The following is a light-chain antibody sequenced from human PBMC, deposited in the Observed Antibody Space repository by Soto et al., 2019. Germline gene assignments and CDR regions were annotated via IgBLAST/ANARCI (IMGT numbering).Light chain of an antibody. J-gene: IGLJ1*01. CDR1: SSDVGGYNY. CDR3: CSYAGSPSYV. Sequence: QSALTQPRSVSGSPGPSVTISCTGTSSDVGGYNYVSWYQQHPGKAPKVMIYDVSERPSGVPDRFSGSKSGNTASLTISGLQAEDEADYYCCSYAGSPSYVFGTGTKLTVL. CDR2: DVS. V-gene: IGLV2-11*01.